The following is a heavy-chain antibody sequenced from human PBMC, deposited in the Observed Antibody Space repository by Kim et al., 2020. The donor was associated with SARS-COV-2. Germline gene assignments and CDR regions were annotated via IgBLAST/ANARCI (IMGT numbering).Heavy chain of an antibody. Sequence: SRTSRVTISVDTSKNQFSLKLSSVTAADTAVYYCARQGDTAMGTWYYFDYWGQGTLVTVSS. D-gene: IGHD5-18*01. V-gene: IGHV4-39*01. J-gene: IGHJ4*02. CDR3: ARQGDTAMGTWYYFDY.